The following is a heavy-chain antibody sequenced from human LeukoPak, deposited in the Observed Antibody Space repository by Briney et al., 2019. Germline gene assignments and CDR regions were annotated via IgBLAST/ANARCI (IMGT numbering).Heavy chain of an antibody. V-gene: IGHV1-2*06. J-gene: IGHJ4*02. CDR3: ARGDYLDY. CDR1: GYTFTSYG. Sequence: ASAKVSCKASGYTFTSYGISWVRQAPGQGLEWMGRINPNSGGTNYAQKFQGRVTMTRDTSISTAYMELSRLRSDDTAVYYCARGDYLDYWGQGTLVTVSS. CDR2: INPNSGGT.